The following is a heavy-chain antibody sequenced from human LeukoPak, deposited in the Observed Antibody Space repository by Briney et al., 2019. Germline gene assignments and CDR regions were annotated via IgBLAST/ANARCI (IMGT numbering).Heavy chain of an antibody. V-gene: IGHV1-69*13. CDR3: AREIPNWNNRAFDY. CDR1: GYTFTGYY. Sequence: ASVKVSCKASGYTFTGYYMHWVGQAPGQGLEWMGGIIPIFGTANYAQKFQGRVTITADESTSTAYMELSSLRSEDTAVYYCAREIPNWNNRAFDYWGQGTLVTVSS. D-gene: IGHD1/OR15-1a*01. J-gene: IGHJ4*02. CDR2: IIPIFGTA.